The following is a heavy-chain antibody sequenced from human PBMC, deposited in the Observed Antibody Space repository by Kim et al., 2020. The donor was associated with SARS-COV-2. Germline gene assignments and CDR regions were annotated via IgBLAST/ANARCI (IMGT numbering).Heavy chain of an antibody. CDR1: GFTFSSRA. V-gene: IGHV3-23*01. CDR2: VNNGGNA. J-gene: IGHJ4*03. D-gene: IGHD6-19*01. Sequence: GGSQRLSCAASGFTFSSRAMSWVRQAPGKGPEWVASVNNGGNAYYADSVKGRFTVSSDITRDTLYLQMNSLRAEDKALYFCAEDHPSSGWPAFDSWGQGT. CDR3: AEDHPSSGWPAFDS.